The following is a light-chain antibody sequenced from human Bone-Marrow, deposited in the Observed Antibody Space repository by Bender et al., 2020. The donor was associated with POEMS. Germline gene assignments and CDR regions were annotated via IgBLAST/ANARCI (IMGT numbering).Light chain of an antibody. V-gene: IGLV2-14*03. J-gene: IGLJ1*01. CDR2: DST. CDR3: SSYTGNNTPNV. CDR1: SSDIGPYNY. Sequence: QSALTQPASVSGHPGQSIAISCTGTSSDIGPYNYVFWYQQHPGKAPKLLIYDSTNRPSGVSHRFSGSKSGDTASLTISGLQAEDEAEYYCSSYTGNNTPNVFGTGTKVTVL.